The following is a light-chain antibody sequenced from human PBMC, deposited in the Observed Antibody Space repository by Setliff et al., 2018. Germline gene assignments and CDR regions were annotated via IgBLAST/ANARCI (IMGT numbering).Light chain of an antibody. V-gene: IGLV2-14*02. CDR3: SSHSSTGTYV. Sequence: QSVLTQPASVSGSPGQSITISCTGTSSDVGSYNLVSWYQQHPGKAPKLMIYEVSNRPSGVSDRFTGSKSGNTASLTISGLQAGDEADYYCSSHSSTGTYVFGTGTKVTVL. CDR2: EVS. J-gene: IGLJ1*01. CDR1: SSDVGSYNL.